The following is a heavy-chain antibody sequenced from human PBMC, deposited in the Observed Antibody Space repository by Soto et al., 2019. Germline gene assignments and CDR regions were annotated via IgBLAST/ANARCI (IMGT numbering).Heavy chain of an antibody. CDR2: IKQDGIEK. V-gene: IGHV3-7*01. D-gene: IGHD1-26*01. Sequence: RLSCAASAFTFSTYWMSWVRQAPEKGLEWVANIKQDGIEKYYVDSVKGRFTISRDNAKNSLYLQTNSLRAEYTAVYYCASDVDSGGIRKLRALDIWGQGTMVTV. CDR1: AFTFSTYW. J-gene: IGHJ3*02. CDR3: ASDVDSGGIRKLRALDI.